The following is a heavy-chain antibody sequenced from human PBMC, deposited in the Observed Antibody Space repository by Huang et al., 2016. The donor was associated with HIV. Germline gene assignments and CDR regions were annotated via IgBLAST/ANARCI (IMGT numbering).Heavy chain of an antibody. CDR3: ASTASYSGSYRGAF. D-gene: IGHD1-26*01. Sequence: EVQLVQSGAEVKKPGESLKISCKGAGYSFSTYWIGWVRQLTGKGLEGMGMIFPGDSDARDSPACQGQVTISADKSISTAYLQWSSLKASDTAMYYCASTASYSGSYRGAFWGQGTMVTVSS. V-gene: IGHV5-51*03. CDR2: IFPGDSDA. CDR1: GYSFSTYW. J-gene: IGHJ3*01.